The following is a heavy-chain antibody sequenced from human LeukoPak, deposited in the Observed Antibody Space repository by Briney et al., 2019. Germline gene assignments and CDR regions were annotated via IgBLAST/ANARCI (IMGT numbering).Heavy chain of an antibody. J-gene: IGHJ4*02. CDR2: INPDGSTT. D-gene: IGHD1-26*01. CDR1: GFTFRSYW. V-gene: IGHV3-74*01. CDR3: ASLSGVPEY. Sequence: GGSLRLSCAASGFTFRSYWMHWVRQAPGKGLVWVSRINPDGSTTSYADSVKGRFTISRDNSKNSLDLQMNSLRVEDTAVYYCASLSGVPEYWGQGTLATVSS.